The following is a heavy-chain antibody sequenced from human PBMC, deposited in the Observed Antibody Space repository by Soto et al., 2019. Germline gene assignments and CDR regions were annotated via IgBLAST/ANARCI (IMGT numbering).Heavy chain of an antibody. Sequence: SETLSLTCSVSGGSVNSGSYNWSWIRQHPGKGLEWIGHIYYTGSAYYTPSLKGRSTISIDTSNNQFSLKMISVTAADTAVYYCARDSRVSVDTGGYYQSGMDVWGQGTTVTVS. D-gene: IGHD5-18*01. V-gene: IGHV4-31*03. CDR1: GGSVNSGSYN. J-gene: IGHJ6*02. CDR2: IYYTGSA. CDR3: ARDSRVSVDTGGYYQSGMDV.